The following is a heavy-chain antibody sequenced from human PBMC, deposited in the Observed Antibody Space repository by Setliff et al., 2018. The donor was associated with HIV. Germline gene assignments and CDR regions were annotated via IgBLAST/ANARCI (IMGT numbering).Heavy chain of an antibody. CDR3: ARSQGIVPAAPLWY. V-gene: IGHV1-2*04. Sequence: ASVKVSCKASGYTFTGYYMHWVRQAPGQGLEWMGWINPNSGGTNYAQKFQGWVTMTRDTSISTAYMEPSRLRSDDTAVYYCARSQGIVPAAPLWYWGQGTLVTVSS. D-gene: IGHD2-2*01. J-gene: IGHJ4*02. CDR1: GYTFTGYY. CDR2: INPNSGGT.